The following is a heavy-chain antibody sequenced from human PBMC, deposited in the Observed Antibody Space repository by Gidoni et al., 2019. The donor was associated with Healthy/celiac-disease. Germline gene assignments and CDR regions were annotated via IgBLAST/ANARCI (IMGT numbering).Heavy chain of an antibody. CDR3: ASVPYVYGMDV. J-gene: IGHJ6*02. V-gene: IGHV4-34*01. Sequence: QVQLQQWAAGLLKPSETLSLTCAVSGGSFSGYYWSWIRQPPGKGLEWIGEINQMGSTNDNPSLKSRVTISVDTAKNQFSLKLSSVTAADTAVYYCASVPYVYGMDVWGQGTTVTVSS. D-gene: IGHD3-16*01. CDR1: GGSFSGYY. CDR2: INQMGST.